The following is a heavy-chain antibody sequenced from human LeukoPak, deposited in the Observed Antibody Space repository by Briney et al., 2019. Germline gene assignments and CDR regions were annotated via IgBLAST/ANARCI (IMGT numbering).Heavy chain of an antibody. D-gene: IGHD6-19*01. J-gene: IGHJ6*03. CDR2: ISYDGNNK. Sequence: PGRSLRLSCAASGFTFSNYAIHWVRQAPGKGLEWVAVISYDGNNKYYADSVKGRFTISRDNAKNSLYLQMTSLRAEDTAVYYCARDQAVADYYYYYMDDWGKGTTVTVSS. CDR3: ARDQAVADYYYYYMDD. V-gene: IGHV3-30*04. CDR1: GFTFSNYA.